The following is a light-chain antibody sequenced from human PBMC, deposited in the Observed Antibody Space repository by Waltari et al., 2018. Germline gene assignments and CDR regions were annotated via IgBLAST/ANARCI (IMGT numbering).Light chain of an antibody. V-gene: IGLV3-21*02. J-gene: IGLJ6*01. CDR1: NIGRKT. Sequence: SYELTQSRSVSVSPGQTARITCGGDNIGRKTVQCYQQKPPQAPIRVIYDDSERPSGIPERFSGSNSGNAATLTISGVEAGDEADYYCQVWDSSSQYDVFGGGTTLTVL. CDR3: QVWDSSSQYDV. CDR2: DDS.